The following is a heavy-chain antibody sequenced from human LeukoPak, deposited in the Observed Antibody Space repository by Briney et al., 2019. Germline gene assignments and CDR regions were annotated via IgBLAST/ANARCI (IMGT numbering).Heavy chain of an antibody. CDR1: GFTFDDYA. Sequence: GGPLRLSCAASGFTFDDYAMNWLHKAPGKGLEWVSIISSSSSYICYADSVKGRFTISRDNAKSSLYLQMNSLRAEDTAVYYCARDSREYFDYGGQGALVTVSS. CDR2: ISSSSSYI. CDR3: ARDSREYFDY. J-gene: IGHJ4*02. V-gene: IGHV3-21*01.